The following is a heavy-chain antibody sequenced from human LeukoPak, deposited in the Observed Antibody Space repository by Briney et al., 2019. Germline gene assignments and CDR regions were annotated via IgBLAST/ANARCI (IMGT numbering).Heavy chain of an antibody. J-gene: IGHJ4*02. V-gene: IGHV3-33*08. CDR1: GFTFSSYG. Sequence: GGSLRLSCAASGFTFSSYGVHWVRQAPGKGLEWVAVIWYDGSNKYYADSVKGRFTISRDNSKNTLYLQMNSLRAEDTAVHYCARETYYDSSGYYRGYFDYWGQGTLVTVSS. CDR2: IWYDGSNK. CDR3: ARETYYDSSGYYRGYFDY. D-gene: IGHD3-22*01.